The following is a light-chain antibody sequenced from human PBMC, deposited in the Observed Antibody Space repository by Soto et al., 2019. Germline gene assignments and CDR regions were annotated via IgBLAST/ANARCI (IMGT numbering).Light chain of an antibody. CDR3: QQRGNLPWLT. Sequence: EIVLKQSPGTLSLSPGERATLSCRASQSVNNYLAWYQQKPGQAPRLLIYDASNRATGIPARFSGSGSGTDFTLTISSLEPEDSAVYYCQQRGNLPWLTFGGGTRVEIK. CDR1: QSVNNY. J-gene: IGKJ4*01. V-gene: IGKV3-11*01. CDR2: DAS.